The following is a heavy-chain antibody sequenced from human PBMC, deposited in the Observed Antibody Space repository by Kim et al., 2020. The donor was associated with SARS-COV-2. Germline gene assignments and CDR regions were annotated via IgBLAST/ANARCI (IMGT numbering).Heavy chain of an antibody. CDR2: INHSGST. V-gene: IGHV4-34*01. D-gene: IGHD2-21*02. J-gene: IGHJ5*02. CDR3: ARGRRVVTAMIRPYNWFDP. Sequence: SETLSLTCAVYGGSFSGYYWSWIRQPPGKGLEWIGEINHSGSTNYNPSLKSRVTISVDTSKNQFSLKLSSVTAADTAVYYCARGRRVVTAMIRPYNWFDPWGQGTLVTVSS. CDR1: GGSFSGYY.